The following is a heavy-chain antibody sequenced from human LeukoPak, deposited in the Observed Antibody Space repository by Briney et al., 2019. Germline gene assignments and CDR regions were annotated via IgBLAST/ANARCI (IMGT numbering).Heavy chain of an antibody. J-gene: IGHJ6*03. D-gene: IGHD3-10*01. V-gene: IGHV1-69*01. CDR3: ARESGSPPGGEDYYYYYMDV. CDR1: GGTFSSYA. CDR2: IIPIFGTA. Sequence: SVKVSCKASGGTFSSYAISWVRQAPGQGLEWMGGIIPIFGTANYAQKFQGRVTITADESTSTAYMELSSLRSEDTAVYYCARESGSPPGGEDYYYYYMDVWGKGTTVTVSS.